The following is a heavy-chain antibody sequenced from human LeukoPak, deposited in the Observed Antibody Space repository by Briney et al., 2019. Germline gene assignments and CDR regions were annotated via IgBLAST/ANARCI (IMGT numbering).Heavy chain of an antibody. J-gene: IGHJ4*02. CDR2: IYWNDDK. CDR1: GFSLSTSGVG. CDR3: AHSSPSRGPLWTTHDY. V-gene: IGHV2-5*01. Sequence: SGPTLVNPTQTLTLTCTFSGFSLSTSGVGVGWIRQPPGKALEWLALIYWNDDKRYSPSLKSRLTITKDTSKNQVVLTMTNMDPVDTATYYCAHSSPSRGPLWTTHDYWGQGTLVTVSS. D-gene: IGHD5-18*01.